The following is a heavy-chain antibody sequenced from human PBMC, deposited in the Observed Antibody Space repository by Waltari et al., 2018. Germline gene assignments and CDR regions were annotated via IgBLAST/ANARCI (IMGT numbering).Heavy chain of an antibody. CDR3: ASSGSRLDY. Sequence: QLQLQESGPGLVKPSETLSLTCTVSGGSISSSSYYWGWIRQPPGKGLEWIGSIYYRGSTYYTPSLKSRVTISVDTSKNHFSLKLSSVTAADTAVYYCASSGSRLDYWGQGTLVTVSS. J-gene: IGHJ4*02. V-gene: IGHV4-39*01. CDR1: GGSISSSSYY. D-gene: IGHD1-26*01. CDR2: IYYRGST.